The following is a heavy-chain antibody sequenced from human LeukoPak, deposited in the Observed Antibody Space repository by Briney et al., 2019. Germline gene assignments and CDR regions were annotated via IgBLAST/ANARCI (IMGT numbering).Heavy chain of an antibody. CDR2: MNPNSGNT. V-gene: IGHV1-8*01. CDR1: GYTLTELS. CDR3: ARGTSLIAVAGYYYYYGMDV. D-gene: IGHD6-19*01. J-gene: IGHJ6*02. Sequence: EASVKVSCKVSGYTLTELSMHWVRQATGQGLEWMGWMNPNSGNTGYAQKFQGRVTMTRNTSISTAYMELSSLRSEDTAVYYCARGTSLIAVAGYYYYYGMDVWGQGTTVTVSS.